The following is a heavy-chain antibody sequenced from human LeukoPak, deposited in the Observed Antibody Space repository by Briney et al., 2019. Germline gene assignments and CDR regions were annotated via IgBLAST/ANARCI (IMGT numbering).Heavy chain of an antibody. CDR3: AKDPDSSGYNSWWFDP. Sequence: GGSLRLSCAASGFTFSSYGIHWVRQAPGKGLEWVAFIRYDGSNKYYADSVKGRFTISRDNSKNTLYLQMNSLRAEDTAVYYCAKDPDSSGYNSWWFDPWGQGTLVTVSS. V-gene: IGHV3-30*02. CDR1: GFTFSSYG. CDR2: IRYDGSNK. D-gene: IGHD3-22*01. J-gene: IGHJ5*02.